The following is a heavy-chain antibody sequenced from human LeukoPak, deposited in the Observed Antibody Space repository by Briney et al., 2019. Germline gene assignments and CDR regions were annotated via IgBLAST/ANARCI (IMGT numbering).Heavy chain of an antibody. CDR1: GFTFLSYG. V-gene: IGHV3-30*02. CDR3: ATGLNYDFWSGLSNDAFDI. Sequence: GSLRLSCAASGFTFLSYGMHWVRQAPGKGLEWVAFIRYDGSNKYYADSVKGRFTISRDNSKNTLYLQMNSLRAEDTAVYYCATGLNYDFWSGLSNDAFDIWGQGTMVTVSS. J-gene: IGHJ3*02. D-gene: IGHD3-3*01. CDR2: IRYDGSNK.